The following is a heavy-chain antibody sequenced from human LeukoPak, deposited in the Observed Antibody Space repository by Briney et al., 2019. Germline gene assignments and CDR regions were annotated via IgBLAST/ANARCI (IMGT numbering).Heavy chain of an antibody. J-gene: IGHJ4*02. CDR2: MYYSGST. Sequence: PSETLSLTCTVSGGSISSSSYYWGWIRQPPGKGLEWIGSMYYSGSTYYNPSLKSRVTISVDTSKNQISLKLSSVTAADTAVYYCARVMSAWYFDYWGQGTLVTVSS. CDR1: GGSISSSSYY. V-gene: IGHV4-39*07. D-gene: IGHD3-16*01. CDR3: ARVMSAWYFDY.